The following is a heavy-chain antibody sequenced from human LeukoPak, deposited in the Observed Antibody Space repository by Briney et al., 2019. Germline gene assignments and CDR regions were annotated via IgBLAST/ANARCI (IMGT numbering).Heavy chain of an antibody. CDR1: GFTFSSYA. CDR2: ISGSGGST. Sequence: GGPLRLSCAASGFTFSSYAMSWVRQAPGKGLEWVSAISGSGGSTYYADSVKGRFTISRDNSKNTLYLQMNSLRAEDTAVNYCAKDQGDYGDLYFDYWGQGTLVTVSS. D-gene: IGHD4-17*01. CDR3: AKDQGDYGDLYFDY. J-gene: IGHJ4*02. V-gene: IGHV3-23*01.